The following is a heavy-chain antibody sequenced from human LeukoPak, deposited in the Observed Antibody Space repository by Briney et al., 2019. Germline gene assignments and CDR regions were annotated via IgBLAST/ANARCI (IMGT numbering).Heavy chain of an antibody. D-gene: IGHD6-13*01. CDR3: ASGTGWFDP. CDR2: INYSGST. Sequence: SETLSLTCAVSGGSISSYFWSWIRQPPGKGLEWIGYINYSGSTYYNPSLKSRVIISVDTSKNQFSLKLTSVTAADTAVYYAASGTGWFDPWGQGILVTVSS. V-gene: IGHV4-59*06. J-gene: IGHJ5*02. CDR1: GGSISSYF.